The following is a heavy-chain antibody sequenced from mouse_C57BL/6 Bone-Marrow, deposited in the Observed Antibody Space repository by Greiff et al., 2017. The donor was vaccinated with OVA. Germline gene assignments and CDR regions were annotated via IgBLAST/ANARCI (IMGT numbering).Heavy chain of an antibody. Sequence: EVMLVESGGDLVKPGGSLKLSCAASGFTFSSYGMSWVRQTPDKRLEWVATISSGGSYTYYPDSVKGRFTISRDNAKNTLYLQMSRLKYEDTAMYYSARQGDVLLLRAMDYWGQGTSVTVSS. D-gene: IGHD1-1*01. J-gene: IGHJ4*01. CDR1: GFTFSSYG. CDR2: ISSGGSYT. V-gene: IGHV5-6*01. CDR3: ARQGDVLLLRAMDY.